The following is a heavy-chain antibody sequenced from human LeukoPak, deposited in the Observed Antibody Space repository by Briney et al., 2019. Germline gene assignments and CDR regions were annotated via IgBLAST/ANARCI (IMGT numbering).Heavy chain of an antibody. J-gene: IGHJ4*02. D-gene: IGHD6-19*01. V-gene: IGHV3-7*03. CDR3: ASPYSSGWSTSFDY. Sequence: GGSLRLSCTASGFTFRSHWMTWVRQPPGKGLEWVANIKEDGTVKYYVDSVKGRFTISRDNTKNIMYLEMNSLRADDTAVYYCASPYSSGWSTSFDYWGQGTLVTVSS. CDR1: GFTFRSHW. CDR2: IKEDGTVK.